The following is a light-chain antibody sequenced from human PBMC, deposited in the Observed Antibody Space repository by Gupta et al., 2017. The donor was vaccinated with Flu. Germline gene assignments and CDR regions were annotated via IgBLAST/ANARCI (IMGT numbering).Light chain of an antibody. V-gene: IGLV2-23*02. Sequence: TRSGVGSYNLVSWYQQHPGKAPKLMFYEVSKRPSRVSNRFAGTKAGNTASLTISGLQAEDDADYYCCSDAGSSTQVFGGGTKLTVL. J-gene: IGLJ3*02. CDR2: EVS. CDR3: CSDAGSSTQV. CDR1: RSGVGSYNL.